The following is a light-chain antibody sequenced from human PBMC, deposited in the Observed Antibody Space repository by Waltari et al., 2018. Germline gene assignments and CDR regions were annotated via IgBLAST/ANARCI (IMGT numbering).Light chain of an antibody. CDR3: TSYTSSATLV. J-gene: IGLJ3*02. V-gene: IGLV2-14*01. CDR2: DVT. Sequence: QSALTQPASVSGSPGQSIAISCTGTSSDVGGYNSVSWSLHHPGAAPKLRIYDVTNRPSGVSDRFSGYKAGNTAARTISGLQAEDEADYYCTSYTSSATLVFGGGTKLTVL. CDR1: SSDVGGYNS.